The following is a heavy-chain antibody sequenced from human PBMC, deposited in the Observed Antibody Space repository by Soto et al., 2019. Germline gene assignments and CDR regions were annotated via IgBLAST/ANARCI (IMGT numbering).Heavy chain of an antibody. CDR1: GFSFNKYA. Sequence: PGGSLRLCCAASGFSFNKYAMHWVRQAPGTGLEYVSGISDTGGSTSHADSVKGRFTISRDNSKDTLFLQMDSLRPEDTAVYYCVKGSMVEFYYSSNGADVWCPGTTVTVS. CDR3: VKGSMVEFYYSSNGADV. V-gene: IGHV3-64D*06. D-gene: IGHD2-8*01. CDR2: ISDTGGST. J-gene: IGHJ6*02.